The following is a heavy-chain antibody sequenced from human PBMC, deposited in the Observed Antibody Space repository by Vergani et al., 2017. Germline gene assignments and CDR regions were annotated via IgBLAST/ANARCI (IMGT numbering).Heavy chain of an antibody. V-gene: IGHV1-8*02. D-gene: IGHD3-10*01. Sequence: QVQLVQSGAEVKKPGSSVKVSCKASGGTFSSYAISWVRQAPGQGLEWMGWMNPNSGNTGYAQKFQGRVTMTRNTSISTAYMELSSLRSEDTAVYYCARAVHRFLYYYYYMDVWGKGTTVTVSS. J-gene: IGHJ6*03. CDR3: ARAVHRFLYYYYYMDV. CDR2: MNPNSGNT. CDR1: GGTFSSYA.